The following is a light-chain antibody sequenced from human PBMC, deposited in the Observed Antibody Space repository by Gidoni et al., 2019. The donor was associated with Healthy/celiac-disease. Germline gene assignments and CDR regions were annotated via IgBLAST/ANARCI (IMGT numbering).Light chain of an antibody. CDR3: QQSYSTPLLT. V-gene: IGKV1-39*01. CDR1: QSISSY. Sequence: DIQMTQSPSSLSASVGDRVTITCRASQSISSYLNWYQQKPGKAPKLLIYAASSLQSGVPSRFSGSGSGTDFTLTISSLQQEDYATYYCQQSYSTPLLTFGGGTRVEIK. J-gene: IGKJ4*01. CDR2: AAS.